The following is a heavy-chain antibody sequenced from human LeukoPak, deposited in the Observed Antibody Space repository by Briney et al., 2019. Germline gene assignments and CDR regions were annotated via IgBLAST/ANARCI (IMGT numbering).Heavy chain of an antibody. Sequence: PGGSLRLSCAASGFTFTNNFMSWVRQVPGKGLGWVANIKQDGSEKTYADSVRGRFTIFRDNAKDSVYLQMNSLRAEYSAIYYCAREGFYFFDFWGQGTLVTVSS. CDR2: IKQDGSEK. J-gene: IGHJ4*01. V-gene: IGHV3-7*01. CDR1: GFTFTNNF. CDR3: AREGFYFFDF.